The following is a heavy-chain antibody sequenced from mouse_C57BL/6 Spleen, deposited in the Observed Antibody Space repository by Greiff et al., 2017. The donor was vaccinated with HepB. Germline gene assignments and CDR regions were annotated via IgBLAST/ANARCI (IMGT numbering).Heavy chain of an antibody. CDR2: INPNNGGT. J-gene: IGHJ4*01. D-gene: IGHD2-1*01. V-gene: IGHV1-26*01. CDR1: GYTFTDYY. CDR3: ARGRGHLLWSDYYAMDY. Sequence: EVQLQQSGPELVKPGASVKISCKASGYTFTDYYMNWVKQSHGKSLEWIGDINPNNGGTSYNQKFKGKATLTVDKSSSTAYMELRSLPSEDSAVYYCARGRGHLLWSDYYAMDYWGQGTSVTVSS.